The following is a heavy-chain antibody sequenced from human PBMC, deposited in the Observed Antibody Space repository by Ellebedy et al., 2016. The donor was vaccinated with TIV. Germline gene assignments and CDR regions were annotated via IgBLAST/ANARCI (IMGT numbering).Heavy chain of an antibody. CDR1: GGSISGYY. CDR3: ARRQAYDDFEYTFDI. J-gene: IGHJ3*02. V-gene: IGHV4-59*08. Sequence: MPSETLSLTCTVSGGSISGYYWSWIRQPPGKGLEWIGYIYYSGSTNYNPSLKSRVTMSVDKSKNQFSLKLSSVIAADTAVYYCARRQAYDDFEYTFDIWGQGTMVTVSS. D-gene: IGHD4-17*01. CDR2: IYYSGST.